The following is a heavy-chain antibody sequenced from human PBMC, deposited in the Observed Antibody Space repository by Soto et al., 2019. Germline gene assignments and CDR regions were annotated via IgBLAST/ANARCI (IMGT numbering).Heavy chain of an antibody. CDR2: IFSNDEK. CDR1: GFSLSNGKVG. V-gene: IGHV2-26*01. Sequence: SGPTLVNPTETLALTCTVSGFSLSNGKVGVSWIRQPPGKSLEWLAHIFSNDEKSYRTSLKSRLTISEDTSKSQVVLTMTNVDPVDTATYYCARILFGRSVAGGYFYMDVWGKGTTVTVSS. J-gene: IGHJ6*03. CDR3: ARILFGRSVAGGYFYMDV. D-gene: IGHD6-19*01.